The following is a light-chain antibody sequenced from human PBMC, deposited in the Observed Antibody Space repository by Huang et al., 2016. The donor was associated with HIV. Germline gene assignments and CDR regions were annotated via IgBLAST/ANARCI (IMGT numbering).Light chain of an antibody. J-gene: IGKJ1*01. V-gene: IGKV3-20*01. CDR2: GAS. CDR3: QHYGGSPRT. Sequence: EIVLTQSPGTLSLSPGERATLSCRASQNITSSFLAWYQQKPGQAPRLVIFGASSRAAGIPDSFSGSGSGTDFTLTINRLEPEDSAVYHCQHYGGSPRTFGQGTRVEVK. CDR1: QNITSSF.